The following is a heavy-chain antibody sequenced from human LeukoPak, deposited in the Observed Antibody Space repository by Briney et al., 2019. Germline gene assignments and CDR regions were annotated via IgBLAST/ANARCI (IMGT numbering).Heavy chain of an antibody. Sequence: PSETLSLTCTVSGGSISSSSHCWGWIRHPPGKGLGWIGSIYYSGSTYYNPSLKSRVTISVDTSKNQFSLKLSSVTAADTAVYYCARPSVGATLDYWGQGTLVTVSS. J-gene: IGHJ4*02. V-gene: IGHV4-39*01. CDR2: IYYSGST. CDR3: ARPSVGATLDY. CDR1: GGSISSSSHC. D-gene: IGHD1-26*01.